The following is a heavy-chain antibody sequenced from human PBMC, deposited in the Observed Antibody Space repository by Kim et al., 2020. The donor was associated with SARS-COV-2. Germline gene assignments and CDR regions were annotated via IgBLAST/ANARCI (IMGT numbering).Heavy chain of an antibody. D-gene: IGHD3-10*01. V-gene: IGHV6-1*01. CDR2: TYYRSKWYN. J-gene: IGHJ6*02. Sequence: SQTLSLTCAISGDSVSSNSAAWNWIRQSPSRGLEWLGRTYYRSKWYNDYAVSVKSRITINPDTSKNQFSLQLNSVTPEDTAVYYCAREGMVRGVITYYYYGMDVWGQGTTVTVSS. CDR3: AREGMVRGVITYYYYGMDV. CDR1: GDSVSSNSAA.